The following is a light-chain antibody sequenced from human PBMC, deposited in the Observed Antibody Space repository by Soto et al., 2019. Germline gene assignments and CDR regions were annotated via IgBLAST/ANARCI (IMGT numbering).Light chain of an antibody. CDR1: QSVSSY. CDR2: DES. J-gene: IGKJ1*01. CDR3: QKRSNWPRT. Sequence: EIVLTQSPGTLSLSPGESATLSCRASQSVSSYLAWYQQKTGQAPRLLIYDESNRATGIPDRFSGSGSGTDLNLTISRLEPEDFAVYYCQKRSNWPRTCGQGTKVDIK. V-gene: IGKV3-11*01.